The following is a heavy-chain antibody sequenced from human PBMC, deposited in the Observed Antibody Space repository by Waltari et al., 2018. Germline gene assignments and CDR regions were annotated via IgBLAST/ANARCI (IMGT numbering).Heavy chain of an antibody. J-gene: IGHJ5*02. Sequence: QLQLQESGPGLVKPSETLSLTCTVSGGSIRRSSYTWGWIRPPPGKGLEWIGSIYYSGSTYYNPSLKSRVTISVDTSKNQFSLKLSSVTAADTAVYYCARHPRITMVRGPGWFDPWGQGTLVTVSS. CDR1: GGSIRRSSYT. V-gene: IGHV4-39*07. CDR3: ARHPRITMVRGPGWFDP. CDR2: IYYSGST. D-gene: IGHD3-10*01.